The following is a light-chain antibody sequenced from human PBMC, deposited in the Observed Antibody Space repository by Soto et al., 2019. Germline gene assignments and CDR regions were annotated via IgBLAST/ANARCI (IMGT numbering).Light chain of an antibody. CDR2: GAS. Sequence: EKVMTQSPATLSVSPGERATLSCRASQSVSSNLAWYQQEPGQAPRLLTYGASTRATGIPARFSGSGSGTEFTLTISSLQSEDFAVYFCQQYNNWPRTFGQGTKV. CDR3: QQYNNWPRT. J-gene: IGKJ1*01. V-gene: IGKV3-15*01. CDR1: QSVSSN.